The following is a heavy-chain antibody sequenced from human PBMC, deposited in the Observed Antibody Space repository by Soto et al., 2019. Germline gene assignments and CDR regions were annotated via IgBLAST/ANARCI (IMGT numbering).Heavy chain of an antibody. CDR3: AHKGDGYKGFKY. D-gene: IGHD5-12*01. CDR2: IYWDDDK. V-gene: IGHV2-5*02. Sequence: QITLKESGPTLVKPTQTLTLTCTLSGFSLSTSGVGVGWIRQPPGKALEWLALIYWDDDKRYSPFLKSRLTITKDTSKNQVVLTPTNMDPVDTATYYCAHKGDGYKGFKYWGQGTLVTVSS. CDR1: GFSLSTSGVG. J-gene: IGHJ4*02.